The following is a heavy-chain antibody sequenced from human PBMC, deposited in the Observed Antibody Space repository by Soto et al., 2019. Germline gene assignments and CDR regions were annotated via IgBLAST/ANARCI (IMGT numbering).Heavy chain of an antibody. CDR1: GGSISSYY. CDR2: IYYTGST. D-gene: IGHD6-13*01. J-gene: IGHJ4*02. V-gene: IGHV4-59*01. CDR3: AICLIAAPGICYFDY. Sequence: SETLSLTCSVSGGSISSYYWSWIRQPPGKGLEWIGSIYYTGSTNYNPSLKSRVTISVDTSKNQFSLKLSSVTAADTAVYYCAICLIAAPGICYFDYWSQGTLVTVSS.